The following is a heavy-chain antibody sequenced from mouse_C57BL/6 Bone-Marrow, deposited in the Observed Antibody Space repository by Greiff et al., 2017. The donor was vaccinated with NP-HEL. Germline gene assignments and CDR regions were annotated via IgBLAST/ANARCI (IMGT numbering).Heavy chain of an antibody. CDR2: IDPNSGGT. D-gene: IGHD2-2*01. CDR1: GYTFTSYW. Sequence: VQLQQPGAELVKPGASVKLSSKASGYTFTSYWMHWVKQRPGRGLEWIGRIDPNSGGTKYNEKLKSKATLTVDKPSSTAYMQLSSLTSEDSAVDYCAVTMVTTRKVWFAYWGQGTLVTVSA. J-gene: IGHJ3*01. CDR3: AVTMVTTRKVWFAY. V-gene: IGHV1-62-3*01.